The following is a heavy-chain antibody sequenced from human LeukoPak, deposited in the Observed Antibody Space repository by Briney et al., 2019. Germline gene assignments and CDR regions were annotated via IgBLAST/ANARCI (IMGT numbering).Heavy chain of an antibody. CDR3: AIAGGPSAFDI. J-gene: IGHJ3*02. V-gene: IGHV3-30*14. D-gene: IGHD3-10*01. CDR1: GFTFSSYA. CDR2: ISYDGSNK. Sequence: GGSLRLSCAASGFTFSSYAMHWVRQAPGKGLEWVAVISYDGSNKYYADSVKGRFTISRDNSKNTLYLQMNSLRAEDTAVYYCAIAGGPSAFDIWGQGTMVTVSS.